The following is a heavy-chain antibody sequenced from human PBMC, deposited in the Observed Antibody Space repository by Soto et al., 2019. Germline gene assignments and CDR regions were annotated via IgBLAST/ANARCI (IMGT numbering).Heavy chain of an antibody. D-gene: IGHD3-10*01. CDR3: ARGVGSGTYYNQYNWFDP. CDR2: INTYNGNT. J-gene: IGHJ5*02. CDR1: GYTFTNYG. Sequence: ASVKVSCKASGYTFTNYGISWVRQAPGQGLERMGWINTYNGNTNHAQKLQGRVTMTTDTSTSTAYMELRSLRSDDTAVYYCARGVGSGTYYNQYNWFDPWGQGTLVTVS. V-gene: IGHV1-18*01.